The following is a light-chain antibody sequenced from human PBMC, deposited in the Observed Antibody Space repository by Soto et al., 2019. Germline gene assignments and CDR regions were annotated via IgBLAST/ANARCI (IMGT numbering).Light chain of an antibody. Sequence: QSVLTQPASVSESPGQSITISCTGTSSDVGTYNLVSWYQHHPGKAPKLMIYEVTKRPSGVPDRFSGSRSGTTASLTVSGLQAEDEADYYCGSYAGGNTFVFGTGTKVTVL. CDR1: SSDVGTYNL. V-gene: IGLV2-23*02. CDR3: GSYAGGNTFV. J-gene: IGLJ1*01. CDR2: EVT.